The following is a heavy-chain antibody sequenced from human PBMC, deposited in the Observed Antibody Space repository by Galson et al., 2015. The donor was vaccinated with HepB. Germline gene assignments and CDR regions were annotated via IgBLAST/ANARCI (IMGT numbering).Heavy chain of an antibody. J-gene: IGHJ3*02. CDR2: IVVGSGDT. D-gene: IGHD2-21*01. V-gene: IGHV1-58*01. CDR3: AADRYCGGNCYSSDAFDI. CDR1: GFTFSSSA. Sequence: SVKVSCKASGFTFSSSAVQWVRQTRGQRLEWIGWIVVGSGDTNSAQKFQERVTITRDMSTSTAYMELSSLISEGTAVYYCAADRYCGGNCYSSDAFDIWGQGTMVTVSS.